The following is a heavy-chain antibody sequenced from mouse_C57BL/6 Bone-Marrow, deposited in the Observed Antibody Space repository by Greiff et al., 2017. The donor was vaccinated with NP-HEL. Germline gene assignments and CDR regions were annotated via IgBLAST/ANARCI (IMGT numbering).Heavy chain of an antibody. CDR1: GFTFSDYG. Sequence: EVNVVESGGGLVQPGGSLTLSCAASGFTFSDYGMAWVRQAPRKGPEWVAFLSNLAYSIYSADTVTGRFTISRENAKNTRYLEMSSLRSEDTAMYYCARPDHFYYYAMDYWGQGTSVTVSS. J-gene: IGHJ4*01. CDR3: ARPDHFYYYAMDY. V-gene: IGHV5-15*01. CDR2: LSNLAYSI.